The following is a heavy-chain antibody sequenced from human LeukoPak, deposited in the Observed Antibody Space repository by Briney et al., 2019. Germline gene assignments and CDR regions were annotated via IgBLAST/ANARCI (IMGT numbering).Heavy chain of an antibody. V-gene: IGHV4-61*02. CDR1: GGSISSGSYY. J-gene: IGHJ4*02. Sequence: TLSLTCTVSGGSISSGSYYWSWIRQPAGKGLEWIGRIYTSGSTNYNPSLKSRVTISVDTSKNQFSLKLSSVTAADTAVYYCARDPTEMAGYSSGWRDYWGQGTLVTVSS. CDR2: IYTSGST. D-gene: IGHD6-19*01. CDR3: ARDPTEMAGYSSGWRDY.